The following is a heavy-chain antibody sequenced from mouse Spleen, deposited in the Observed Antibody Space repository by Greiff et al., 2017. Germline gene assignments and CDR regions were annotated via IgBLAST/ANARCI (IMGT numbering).Heavy chain of an antibody. Sequence: QVQLQQSGPELVKPGASVKISCKASGYAFSSSWMNWVKQRPGKGLEWIGRIYPGDGDTNYNGKFKGKATLTADTSSSTAYMQLSSLTSEDSAVYFCATLLRHPYAMDYWGQGTSVTVSA. J-gene: IGHJ4*01. CDR2: IYPGDGDT. CDR1: GYAFSSSW. D-gene: IGHD1-2*01. V-gene: IGHV1-82*01. CDR3: ATLLRHPYAMDY.